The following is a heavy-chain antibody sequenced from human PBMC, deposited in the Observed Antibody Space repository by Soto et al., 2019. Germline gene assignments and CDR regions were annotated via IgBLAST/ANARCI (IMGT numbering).Heavy chain of an antibody. CDR1: GYSFTSYW. V-gene: IGHV5-51*01. CDR2: LYPGDSDT. J-gene: IGHJ6*02. CDR3: ARQGPYCYNGMDV. Sequence: PGESLKISCKASGYSFTSYWIGWVRQMPGKGLEWMGILYPGDSDTRYSPSFQGQVTISADKSISTAYLQWSSLKASDTAMYYCARQGPYCYNGMDVWGQGTTVTVSS.